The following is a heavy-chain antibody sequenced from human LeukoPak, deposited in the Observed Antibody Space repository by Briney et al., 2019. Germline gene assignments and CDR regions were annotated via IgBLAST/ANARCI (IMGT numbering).Heavy chain of an antibody. Sequence: SETLFLTCTVSGGSISSYYWSWIRQPPGKGLEWIGYIYYSGSTNYNPSLKSRVTISADTSKNQFSLKLSSVTAADTAVYYCARGLIEYSSSFGDYWGQGTLVTVSS. CDR3: ARGLIEYSSSFGDY. CDR1: GGSISSYY. J-gene: IGHJ4*02. V-gene: IGHV4-59*08. CDR2: IYYSGST. D-gene: IGHD6-6*01.